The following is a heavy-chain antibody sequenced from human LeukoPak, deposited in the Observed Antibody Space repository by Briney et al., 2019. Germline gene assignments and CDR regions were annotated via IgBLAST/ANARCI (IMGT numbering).Heavy chain of an antibody. CDR1: GGSISSSSYY. D-gene: IGHD1-7*01. V-gene: IGHV4-39*01. J-gene: IGHJ4*02. CDR2: IYYSGST. CDR3: ARGGRLTGTTGLLDY. Sequence: PSETLSLTCTVSGGSISSSSYYWGWIRRPPGKGLEWIGNIYYSGSTYYNPSLKSRVTISVDTSKNQFSLKLSSVTAADTAVYYCARGGRLTGTTGLLDYWGQGTLVTVSS.